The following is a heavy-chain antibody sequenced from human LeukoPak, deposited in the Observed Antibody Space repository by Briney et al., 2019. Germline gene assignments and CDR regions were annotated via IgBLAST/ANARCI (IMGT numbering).Heavy chain of an antibody. D-gene: IGHD3-16*01. Sequence: GGSLRLSCAASGFTFSSYAMSWVRQAPGKGLEWVSAISGSGGSTYYADSVKGRFTISRDNSKNTLYLQMNSLRAEDTAVYYCAKGDYDYVWGSYPIDYWGQGTLVTVSS. V-gene: IGHV3-23*01. CDR2: ISGSGGST. CDR1: GFTFSSYA. CDR3: AKGDYDYVWGSYPIDY. J-gene: IGHJ4*02.